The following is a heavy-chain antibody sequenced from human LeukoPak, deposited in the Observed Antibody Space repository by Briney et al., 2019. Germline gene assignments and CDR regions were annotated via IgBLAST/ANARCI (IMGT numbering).Heavy chain of an antibody. J-gene: IGHJ4*02. Sequence: GGSLRLSCAASGSTFSSYSMNWVRQAPGKGLEWVSSISSSSSYIYYADSVKGRFTISRDNAKNSLYLQMNSLRAEDTAVYYCARDRYFDWPHAADYWGQGTLVTVSS. CDR1: GSTFSSYS. D-gene: IGHD3-9*01. CDR3: ARDRYFDWPHAADY. CDR2: ISSSSSYI. V-gene: IGHV3-21*01.